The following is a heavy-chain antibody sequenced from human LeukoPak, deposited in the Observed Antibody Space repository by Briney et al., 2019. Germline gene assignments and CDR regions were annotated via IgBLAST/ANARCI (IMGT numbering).Heavy chain of an antibody. Sequence: GGSLRLSCAASGFTFSSYWMNWARQAPGKGLEWVASINHNGSVNYYVDSVKGRFTISRDNAKNSLYLQMSNLRAEDTAVYFCARGGGLDVWGQGATVTVSS. CDR2: INHNGSVN. CDR1: GFTFSSYW. V-gene: IGHV3-7*03. D-gene: IGHD3-16*01. CDR3: ARGGGLDV. J-gene: IGHJ6*02.